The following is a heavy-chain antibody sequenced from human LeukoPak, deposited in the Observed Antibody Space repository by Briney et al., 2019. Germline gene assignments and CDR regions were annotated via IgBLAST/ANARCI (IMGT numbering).Heavy chain of an antibody. D-gene: IGHD5-18*01. J-gene: IGHJ4*02. CDR3: ASGGYSYGFDY. CDR1: GGSISSGGYS. Sequence: TLSLTCAVSGGSISSGGYSWSWIRQPPGKGLEWIGYICHNGNTYYSPSLKSRVTISVDGSKNQLSLKLSSVTAADTAMYYCASGGYSYGFDYWGQGTLVTVSS. V-gene: IGHV4-30-2*01. CDR2: ICHNGNT.